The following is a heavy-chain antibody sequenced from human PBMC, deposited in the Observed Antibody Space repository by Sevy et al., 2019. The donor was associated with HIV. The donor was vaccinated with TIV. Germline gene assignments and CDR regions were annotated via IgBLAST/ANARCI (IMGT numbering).Heavy chain of an antibody. D-gene: IGHD2-2*02. J-gene: IGHJ5*02. V-gene: IGHV4-59*01. CDR2: IYYSGST. CDR1: GGSISSYC. Sequence: SETLSLTCTVSGGSISSYCWSWIRQPPGKGLEWIGCIYYSGSTNYNPSLKSRVTISVDTSKNQFSLKLSSVTAADTAVYYCARVIGGIVVVPAAIARGWFDPWGQGTLVTVSS. CDR3: ARVIGGIVVVPAAIARGWFDP.